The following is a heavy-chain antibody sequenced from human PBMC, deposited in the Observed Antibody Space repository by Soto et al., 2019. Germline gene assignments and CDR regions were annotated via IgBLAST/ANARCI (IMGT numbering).Heavy chain of an antibody. CDR2: TYYRSKWYN. D-gene: IGHD6-6*01. J-gene: IGHJ6*02. Sequence: PSQTLSLTCAISGASVSSNSAAWNWSRQSPSRGLEWLGRTYYRSKWYNDYAVSVKSRITINPDTSKNQFSLQLNSVTPEGTAVYYCARELGYSSASGDYDYYYGMDVWGQGTTVTVSS. CDR3: ARELGYSSASGDYDYYYGMDV. V-gene: IGHV6-1*01. CDR1: GASVSSNSAA.